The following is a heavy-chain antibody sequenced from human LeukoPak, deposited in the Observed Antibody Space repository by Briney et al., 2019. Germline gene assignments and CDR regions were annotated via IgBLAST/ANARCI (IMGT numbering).Heavy chain of an antibody. CDR3: ARGSSDTAMVTVGYYFDY. Sequence: PSETLSLTCAVYGGSFSGYYWSWIRQPPGKGLEWIGEINHSGSTNYNPSLKSRVTISVDTSKNQFSLKLSSVTAADTAVYYCARGSSDTAMVTVGYYFDYWGQGTLVTVSS. CDR1: GGSFSGYY. D-gene: IGHD5-18*01. J-gene: IGHJ4*02. V-gene: IGHV4-34*01. CDR2: INHSGST.